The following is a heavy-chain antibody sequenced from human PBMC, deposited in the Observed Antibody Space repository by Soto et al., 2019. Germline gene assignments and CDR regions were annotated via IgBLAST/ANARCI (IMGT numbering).Heavy chain of an antibody. CDR3: AREDDGGDRDYYGLDV. J-gene: IGHJ6*02. D-gene: IGHD2-21*02. CDR2: ISYSGSI. CDR1: GGSISSDDYH. Sequence: QVQLQQSGPGLVKPSQTLSLTCTVSGGSISSDDYHWTWIRQPPGKGVEWIGYISYSGSIFYNPSLKSRVTISVDTSKHQFSLNLSSVTAADPAVYFCAREDDGGDRDYYGLDVWGQGTTVTVSS. V-gene: IGHV4-30-4*08.